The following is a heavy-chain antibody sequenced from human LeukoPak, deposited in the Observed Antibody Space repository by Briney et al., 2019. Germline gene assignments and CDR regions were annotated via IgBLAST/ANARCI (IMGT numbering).Heavy chain of an antibody. Sequence: GGSLRLSCAASGFTFSSYWMSWVRQAPGKGLEWVANIKQDGSEKYYVDSVKGRFTISRDNAKNSLYLQMNSLRAEDTAVYYCAREWHYDFWSGYYTVYYGMDVWGQGTTVTVSS. CDR2: IKQDGSEK. D-gene: IGHD3-3*01. V-gene: IGHV3-7*03. CDR1: GFTFSSYW. J-gene: IGHJ6*02. CDR3: AREWHYDFWSGYYTVYYGMDV.